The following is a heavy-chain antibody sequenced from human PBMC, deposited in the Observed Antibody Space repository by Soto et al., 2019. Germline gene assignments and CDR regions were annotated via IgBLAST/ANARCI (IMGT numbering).Heavy chain of an antibody. V-gene: IGHV3-30-3*01. CDR3: ARGPFGDAAMVKNYFEY. J-gene: IGHJ4*02. D-gene: IGHD5-18*01. CDR1: VFTFSNYA. CDR2: LSYDGNNK. Sequence: PGGSLRLSCASSVFTFSNYAIHCVRHSPGKWLEWVAVLSYDGNNKHYADSVKGRFTISRDNSKNTLYLQMNSLRAEDTAVYYCARGPFGDAAMVKNYFEYWGQGTLVSVSS.